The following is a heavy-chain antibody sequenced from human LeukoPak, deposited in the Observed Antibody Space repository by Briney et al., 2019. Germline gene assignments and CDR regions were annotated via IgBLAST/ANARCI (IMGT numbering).Heavy chain of an antibody. CDR3: ARHYYDRSDSYSFDY. Sequence: SETLSLTCTVSGGSISGYYWSWIRQPPGKGLEWIGHIFSSGSTNYNPSLKSRVTISEDTSVNQFSLKLSSVTAADTAVYYCARHYYDRSDSYSFDYWGQGTLVTVSS. CDR2: IFSSGST. CDR1: GGSISGYY. J-gene: IGHJ4*02. V-gene: IGHV4-59*08. D-gene: IGHD3-22*01.